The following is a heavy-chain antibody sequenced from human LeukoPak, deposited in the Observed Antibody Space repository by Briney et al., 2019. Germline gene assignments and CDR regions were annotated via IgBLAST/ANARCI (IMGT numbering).Heavy chain of an antibody. J-gene: IGHJ4*02. CDR1: GGSISSSSYY. CDR3: ARETRSGWYGTNDY. D-gene: IGHD6-19*01. CDR2: IYYSGST. Sequence: SETLSLTCTVSGGSISSSSYYWGWIRQPPGKGLEWIGSIYYSGSTYYNPSLKSRVAISVDTSKNQFSLKLSSVTAADTAVYYCARETRSGWYGTNDYWGQGTLVTVSS. V-gene: IGHV4-39*07.